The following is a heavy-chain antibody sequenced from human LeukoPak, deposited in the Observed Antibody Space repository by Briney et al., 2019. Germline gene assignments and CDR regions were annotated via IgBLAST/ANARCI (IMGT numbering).Heavy chain of an antibody. CDR3: AREAIVEVPFDY. CDR2: ISGSGGTT. V-gene: IGHV3-11*01. D-gene: IGHD2-2*01. CDR1: GFTFSDYY. Sequence: PGGSLRLSCAASGFTFSDYYMSWIRQAPGKGLEWVSSISGSGGTTYYADSVKGRFTISRDKAKNSLYLQMNSLRAEDTAVYYCAREAIVEVPFDYWGQGTLVTVSS. J-gene: IGHJ4*02.